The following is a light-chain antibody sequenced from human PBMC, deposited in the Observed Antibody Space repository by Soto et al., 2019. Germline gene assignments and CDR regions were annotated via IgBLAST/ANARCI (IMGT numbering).Light chain of an antibody. J-gene: IGKJ1*01. CDR3: QQYSSYWT. CDR1: QSISSW. Sequence: DIQMTQSPSTLSASVGDTVTVTFRASQSISSWLAWYRQKPGKAPKLLIYDASILESGVPSRFSGSGSGTEFTLTISSLQPDDFATYYCQQYSSYWTFGQGTKVDIK. V-gene: IGKV1-5*01. CDR2: DAS.